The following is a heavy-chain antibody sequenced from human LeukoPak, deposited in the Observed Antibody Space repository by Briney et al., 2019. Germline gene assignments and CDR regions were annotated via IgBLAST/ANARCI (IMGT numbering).Heavy chain of an antibody. V-gene: IGHV1-18*01. Sequence: ASVKVSCKASGYTFVSYGISWVRQAPGQGLEWMGWISAYNGNTIYAQRLQGRVTMTTDTSTSTAYMELRSLRSDDTAVYYCARDWRGYSGYNYWGQGTLVTVSS. CDR3: ARDWRGYSGYNY. CDR2: ISAYNGNT. J-gene: IGHJ4*02. D-gene: IGHD5-12*01. CDR1: GYTFVSYG.